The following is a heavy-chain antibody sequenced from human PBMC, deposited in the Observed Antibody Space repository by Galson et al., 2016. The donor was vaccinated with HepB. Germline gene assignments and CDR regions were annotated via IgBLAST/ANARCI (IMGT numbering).Heavy chain of an antibody. D-gene: IGHD2/OR15-2a*01. V-gene: IGHV4-4*02. CDR2: IFHSGRV. CDR1: GGSISSNDW. CDR3: ARQYWGGPSDY. J-gene: IGHJ4*02. Sequence: ETLFLTCAVSGGSISSNDWWSWVRQPPGQGLEWIGQIFHSGRVNYTPSLASRVTISIDTSNNHFSLRLTSVTAADTALYYCARQYWGGPSDYWGQGTLVVVSS.